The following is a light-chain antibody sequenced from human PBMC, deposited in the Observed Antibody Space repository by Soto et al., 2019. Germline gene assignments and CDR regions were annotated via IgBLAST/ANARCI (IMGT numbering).Light chain of an antibody. CDR1: SSDVGGYNY. J-gene: IGLJ1*01. Sequence: QSALTQPASVSGSPGQSITISCTGTSSDVGGYNYVSWYQQHPGKAPKPMIYDVSDRPSGVSNRFSASKSGNTASLTISGFQAEDEADYYCCSYTSSSTPWVFGTGTKVTVL. CDR2: DVS. V-gene: IGLV2-14*03. CDR3: CSYTSSSTPWV.